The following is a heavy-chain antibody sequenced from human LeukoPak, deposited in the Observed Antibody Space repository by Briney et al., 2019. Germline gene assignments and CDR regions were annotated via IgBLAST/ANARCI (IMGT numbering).Heavy chain of an antibody. Sequence: GRSLRLSCAAPGFTFSSYAMHWVRQAPGKGLEWVAVISYDGSNKYYADSVKGRFTISRDNSKNTLYLQMNSLRAEDTAVYYCARKATGTLEIDYWGQGTLVTVSS. J-gene: IGHJ4*02. CDR2: ISYDGSNK. D-gene: IGHD6-13*01. CDR3: ARKATGTLEIDY. CDR1: GFTFSSYA. V-gene: IGHV3-30-3*01.